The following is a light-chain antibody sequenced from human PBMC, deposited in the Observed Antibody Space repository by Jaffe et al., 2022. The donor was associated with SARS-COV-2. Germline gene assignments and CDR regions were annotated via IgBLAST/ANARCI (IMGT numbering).Light chain of an antibody. Sequence: EIVLTQSPATLSLSPGERATLSCRASQSVSSYLAWYQQKPGQAPRLLIYDAFNRATGIPARFSGSGSGTDFTLIISSLEPEDFAVYYCQQRSNWPHTFGQGTRLEIK. J-gene: IGKJ5*01. CDR1: QSVSSY. CDR2: DAF. CDR3: QQRSNWPHT. V-gene: IGKV3-11*01.